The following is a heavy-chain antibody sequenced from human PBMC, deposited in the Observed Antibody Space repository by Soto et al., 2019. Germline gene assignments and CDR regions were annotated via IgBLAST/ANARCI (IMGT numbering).Heavy chain of an antibody. CDR1: GGSISSYY. CDR2: IYTSGST. CDR3: ARGIGYYDILTGYYLLGMDV. Sequence: SETLSLTCTVSGGSISSYYWSWIRQPAGKGLEWIGRIYTSGSTNYNPSLKSRVTMSVDTSKNQFSLKLSSVTAAGTAVYYCARGIGYYDILTGYYLLGMDVWGQGTTVTVSS. J-gene: IGHJ6*02. V-gene: IGHV4-4*07. D-gene: IGHD3-9*01.